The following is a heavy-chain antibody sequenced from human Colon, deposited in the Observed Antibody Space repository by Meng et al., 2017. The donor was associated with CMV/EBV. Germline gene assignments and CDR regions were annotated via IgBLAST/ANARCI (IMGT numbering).Heavy chain of an antibody. CDR1: GSRVGVFS. V-gene: IGHV3-33*01. D-gene: IGHD3-3*01. CDR3: ARDLERGKYVDY. Sequence: CEASGSRVGVFSMHWVRQAPGKGLEFVAIIGHDGSYTNYEESVKGRFTISRDNSKNTVSLQLSSLRAEDTAVYYCARDLERGKYVDYWGPGTLVTVSS. CDR2: IGHDGSYT. J-gene: IGHJ4*02.